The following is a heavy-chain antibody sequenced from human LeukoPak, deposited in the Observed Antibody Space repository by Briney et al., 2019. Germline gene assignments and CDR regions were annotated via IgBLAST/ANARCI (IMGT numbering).Heavy chain of an antibody. CDR2: IYSSGST. V-gene: IGHV3-53*01. CDR3: ARDPVLYYGMDV. J-gene: IGHJ6*02. CDR1: GFTVSSSY. Sequence: PGGSLRLSCAVSGFTVSSSYMRWVRQAPGKGLEWVSVIYSSGSTYYADSVKGRFTISRDSSKNTLYLQMNSLRAEDTAVYYCARDPVLYYGMDVWGQGTTVTVYS.